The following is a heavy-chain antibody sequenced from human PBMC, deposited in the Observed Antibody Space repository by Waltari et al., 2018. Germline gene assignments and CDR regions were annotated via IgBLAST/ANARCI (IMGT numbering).Heavy chain of an antibody. V-gene: IGHV4-39*01. J-gene: IGHJ4*02. CDR1: GGSISSSSYY. Sequence: QLQLQESGPGLVKPSETLSLTCTVSGGSISSSSYYWGWIRQPPGKGLEWIGSSYYSGSTYYNPSLKSRVTISVDTSKNQFSLKLSSVTAADTAEYYCARHPLYDYVWGSFRSPFGYWGQGTLVTVSS. CDR3: ARHPLYDYVWGSFRSPFGY. D-gene: IGHD3-16*02. CDR2: SYYSGST.